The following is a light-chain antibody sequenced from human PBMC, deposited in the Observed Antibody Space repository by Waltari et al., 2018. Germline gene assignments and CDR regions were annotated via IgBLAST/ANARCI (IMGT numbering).Light chain of an antibody. CDR1: QSISNY. Sequence: DIQMTQSPSSLSTSVGDRVTITCRASQSISNYLNWYQQKPGKAPKLLIYAASTLQSGVPSRFSGSGSGTDFTLTISSLQPEDFVTYYCQQSYSTPRTFGQGTRLESK. J-gene: IGKJ2*01. V-gene: IGKV1-39*01. CDR3: QQSYSTPRT. CDR2: AAS.